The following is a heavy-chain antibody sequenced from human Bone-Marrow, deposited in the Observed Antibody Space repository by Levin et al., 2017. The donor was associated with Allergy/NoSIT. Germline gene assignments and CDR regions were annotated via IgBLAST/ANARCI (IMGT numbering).Heavy chain of an antibody. D-gene: IGHD3-10*01. CDR2: ISSMGDTT. CDR1: GFIFSGFA. V-gene: IGHV3-23*03. J-gene: IGHJ4*02. Sequence: GGSLRLSCAASGFIFSGFAMTWVRQAPGKGLEWVSVISSMGDTTHYADSVKGRFTISRDNFKDTVYLEVNSLRVDDTAIYYCAKMSYYDSGSADYWGPGTLVTVSS. CDR3: AKMSYYDSGSADY.